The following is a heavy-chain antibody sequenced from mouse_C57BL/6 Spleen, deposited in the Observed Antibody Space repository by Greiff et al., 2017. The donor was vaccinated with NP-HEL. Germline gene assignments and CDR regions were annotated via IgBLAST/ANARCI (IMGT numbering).Heavy chain of an antibody. Sequence: VQLQQPGAELVMPGASVKLSCKASGYTFTSYWMHWVKQRPGQGLEWIGEIDPSDSYTNYNQKFKGKSTLTVDKSSSTAYMQLSSLTSEDSAVYYLARTVSNYAMDYWGQGTSVTVSS. CDR2: IDPSDSYT. CDR3: ARTVSNYAMDY. J-gene: IGHJ4*01. V-gene: IGHV1-69*01. CDR1: GYTFTSYW. D-gene: IGHD1-1*01.